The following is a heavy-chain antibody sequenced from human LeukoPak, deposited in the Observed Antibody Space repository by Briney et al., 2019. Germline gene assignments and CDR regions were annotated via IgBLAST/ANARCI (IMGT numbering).Heavy chain of an antibody. Sequence: GASVKVSCKASGYTFTGYYMHWVRQAPGQGLEWMGRINPNSGGTNYAQKFQGRVTMTRDTSISTAYMELSRLRSDDTAVYYCARQPSRNLRLLNYWGQGALVTVSS. V-gene: IGHV1-2*06. CDR2: INPNSGGT. CDR1: GYTFTGYY. J-gene: IGHJ4*02. D-gene: IGHD5-12*01. CDR3: ARQPSRNLRLLNY.